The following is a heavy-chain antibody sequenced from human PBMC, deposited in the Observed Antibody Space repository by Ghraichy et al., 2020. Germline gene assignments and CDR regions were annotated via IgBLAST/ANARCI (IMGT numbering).Heavy chain of an antibody. CDR3: ARHNEDCRGGSCSSYYFQH. V-gene: IGHV4-39*01. D-gene: IGHD2-15*01. CDR1: GGSISRSNYY. Sequence: SETLSLTCTVSGGSISRSNYYWGWIRQPPGKGLEWIASIYYSGTTSYNPSLKSRVTISVDTSKNQFSLQLSSVTAADTAVYYCARHNEDCRGGSCSSYYFQHWGQGSLVTVSS. J-gene: IGHJ1*01. CDR2: IYYSGTT.